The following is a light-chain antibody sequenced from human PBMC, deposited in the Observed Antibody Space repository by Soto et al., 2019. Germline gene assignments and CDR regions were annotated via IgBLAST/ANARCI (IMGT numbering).Light chain of an antibody. Sequence: DIQMTQSPSPLSASVGDRVTITCRASQSTSSWVAWYQQKPGKAPRLLIYDASSLESGVPSWFSGSGSGTVFPLTISSLQPDDFATYYCQQYNSYSTFGQGTKVDI. J-gene: IGKJ1*01. CDR3: QQYNSYST. V-gene: IGKV1-5*01. CDR2: DAS. CDR1: QSTSSW.